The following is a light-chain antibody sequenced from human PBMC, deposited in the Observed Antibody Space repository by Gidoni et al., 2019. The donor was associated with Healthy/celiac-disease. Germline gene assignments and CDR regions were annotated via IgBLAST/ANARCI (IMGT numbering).Light chain of an antibody. Sequence: QSVLTQPSSVSAAPGQKVTISCSGSSPNIGNNYVSWYQQLPGTAPKLLIYDNNKRPSGIPDRFSGSKSGTSATLGITGLQTGDEADYYCGTWDSSLSALFGGGTKLTVL. CDR1: SPNIGNNY. CDR3: GTWDSSLSAL. J-gene: IGLJ3*02. V-gene: IGLV1-51*01. CDR2: DNN.